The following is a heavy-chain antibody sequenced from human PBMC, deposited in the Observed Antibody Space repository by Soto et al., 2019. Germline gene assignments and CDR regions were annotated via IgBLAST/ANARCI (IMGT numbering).Heavy chain of an antibody. CDR3: AREEYTAMVKATVGYYYGMDV. CDR1: GFTFSSYG. Sequence: GGSLRLSCAASGFTFSSYGMHWVRQAPGKGLEWVAVIWYDGSNKYYADSVKGRFTISRDNSKNTLYLQMNSLRAEDTAVYYCAREEYTAMVKATVGYYYGMDVWGQGTTVTVSS. V-gene: IGHV3-33*01. CDR2: IWYDGSNK. J-gene: IGHJ6*02. D-gene: IGHD5-18*01.